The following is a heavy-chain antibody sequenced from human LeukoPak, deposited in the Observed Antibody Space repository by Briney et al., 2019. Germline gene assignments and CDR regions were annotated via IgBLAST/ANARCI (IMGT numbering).Heavy chain of an antibody. CDR2: IDPNSGGT. CDR1: GYTFTGYY. J-gene: IGHJ4*02. Sequence: ASVKVSCKASGYTFTGYYMHWVRQAPGQGLEWMGRIDPNSGGTKYAQKFQGRVTMTRDTSISTVYMELRSLRSDDTAVYHCAREGWSGGYRGYDEGSSLGYWGQGTLVTVSS. CDR3: AREGWSGGYRGYDEGSSLGY. D-gene: IGHD5-12*01. V-gene: IGHV1-2*02.